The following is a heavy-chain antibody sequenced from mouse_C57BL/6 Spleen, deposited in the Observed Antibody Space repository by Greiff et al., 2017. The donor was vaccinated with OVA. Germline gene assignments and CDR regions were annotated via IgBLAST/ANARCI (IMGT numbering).Heavy chain of an antibody. J-gene: IGHJ3*01. CDR1: GYTFTSHW. CDR2: INPSDGGT. V-gene: IGHV1-53*01. CDR3: TRVFRTGEAWFPY. Sequence: QVQLQQPGTELVKPGASVRLSCRASGYTFTSHWMHWMKQRPGQGLGWIGNINPSDGGTNYNEKFKSKATLTVDKSSSTAYMQLSSLTSEDSAVYFCTRVFRTGEAWFPYWGQGTLVTVSA.